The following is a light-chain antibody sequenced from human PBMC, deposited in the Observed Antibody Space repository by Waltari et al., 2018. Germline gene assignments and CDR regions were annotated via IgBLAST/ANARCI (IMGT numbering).Light chain of an antibody. J-gene: IGKJ4*01. Sequence: DIQMTQSPPSLSASVGDRVTITCRASQNIRTYLNWYQQTTGKAPRLLIYAAYTVRSGVPARFSASGYGTKFKITRSSLQKEDFATFYCQQTYSDPRTFGGGTKV. CDR1: QNIRTY. CDR3: QQTYSDPRT. V-gene: IGKV1-39*01. CDR2: AAY.